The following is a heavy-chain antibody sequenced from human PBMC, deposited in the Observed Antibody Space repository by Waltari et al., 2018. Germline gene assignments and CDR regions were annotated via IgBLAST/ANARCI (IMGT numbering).Heavy chain of an antibody. V-gene: IGHV3-9*01. CDR2: INWNSGSI. CDR3: AKKNDEVFDRNGLVYDAFDM. Sequence: EVQLVDSGGGLVQPGSYLRLFCAASGFSLADSAIHWVPQAPGKGLEWVSGINWNSGSIGYGDSVKGRFTISRDNARNSLYLQMNRLTTEDTAVYYCAKKNDEVFDRNGLVYDAFDMWGQGTMVTVSS. CDR1: GFSLADSA. D-gene: IGHD3-22*01. J-gene: IGHJ3*02.